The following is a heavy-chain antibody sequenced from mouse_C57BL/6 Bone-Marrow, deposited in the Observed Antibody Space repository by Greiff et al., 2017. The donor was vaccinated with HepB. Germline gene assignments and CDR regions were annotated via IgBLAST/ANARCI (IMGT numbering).Heavy chain of an antibody. V-gene: IGHV1-50*01. Sequence: QVQLKQPGAELVKPGASVKLSCKASGYTFTSYWMQWVKQRPGQGLEWIGEIDPSDGDTNYNQKFKGKATLTVDPSSSTAYMQLSSLTSGDSAVYYCAREGDYYGSREAWCAYWGQGTLVTVSA. CDR1: GYTFTSYW. D-gene: IGHD1-1*01. CDR3: AREGDYYGSREAWCAY. J-gene: IGHJ3*01. CDR2: IDPSDGDT.